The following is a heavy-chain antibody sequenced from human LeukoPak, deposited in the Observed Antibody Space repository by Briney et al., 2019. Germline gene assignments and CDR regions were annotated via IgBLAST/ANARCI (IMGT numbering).Heavy chain of an antibody. Sequence: GASVKVSCKASGGTFSSYAISWVRQAPGQGLEWMGGIIPIFGTANYAQKFQGRVTITADESTSTAYMELSSLRSEDTAVYYCARGPWEGYSGYDSFDYWGQGTLVTVSS. J-gene: IGHJ4*02. CDR1: GGTFSSYA. D-gene: IGHD5-12*01. CDR3: ARGPWEGYSGYDSFDY. CDR2: IIPIFGTA. V-gene: IGHV1-69*13.